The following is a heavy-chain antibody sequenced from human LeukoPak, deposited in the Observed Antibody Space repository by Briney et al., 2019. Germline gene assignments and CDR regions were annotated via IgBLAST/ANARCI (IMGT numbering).Heavy chain of an antibody. CDR2: INPNSGGT. D-gene: IGHD3-16*01. CDR3: ARGLSQDLINWFDP. Sequence: ASVKVSCKASGYSFTGHHVHWVRQAPGQGLEWLGWINPNSGGTNYAQTFQGRVVMTLDTSVSTAYMELSWLKSDDTAVYYCARGLSQDLINWFDPWGQGTLVTVSS. V-gene: IGHV1-2*02. CDR1: GYSFTGHH. J-gene: IGHJ5*02.